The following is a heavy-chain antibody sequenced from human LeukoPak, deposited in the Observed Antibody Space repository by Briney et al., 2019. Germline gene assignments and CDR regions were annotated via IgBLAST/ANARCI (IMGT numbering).Heavy chain of an antibody. V-gene: IGHV3-30*04. Sequence: PGGSLRLSCAASGFTFSIYAMHWVRQAPGKGLEWVAVISSDGSDKYYADSVKGRFTISRDNAKNSLYLQMNSLRAEDTAVYYCARRDNHPYYYYYMDVWGKGTTVTISS. CDR1: GFTFSIYA. D-gene: IGHD1-14*01. CDR2: ISSDGSDK. CDR3: ARRDNHPYYYYYMDV. J-gene: IGHJ6*03.